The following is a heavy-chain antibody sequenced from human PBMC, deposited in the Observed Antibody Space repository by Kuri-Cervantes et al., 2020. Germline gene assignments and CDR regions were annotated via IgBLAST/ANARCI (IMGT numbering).Heavy chain of an antibody. V-gene: IGHV4-59*01. CDR1: GGFISSYY. J-gene: IGHJ6*02. CDR2: IYYSRST. Sequence: SETLSLTCTVSGGFISSYYWSWIRQPPGKGLEWIGYIYYSRSTNYNPSLKSRVTISVDTSKNQFSLKLSSVTAADTAVYYCARDRKGGQQLVRSYYYYGMDVWGQGTTVTVSS. D-gene: IGHD6-13*01. CDR3: ARDRKGGQQLVRSYYYYGMDV.